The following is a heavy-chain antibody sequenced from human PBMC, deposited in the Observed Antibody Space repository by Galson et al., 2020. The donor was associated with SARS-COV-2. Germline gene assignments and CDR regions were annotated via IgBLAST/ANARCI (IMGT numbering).Heavy chain of an antibody. J-gene: IGHJ4*02. V-gene: IGHV2-70*01. Sequence: SGPTLVKPTQTLTLTCTFSGFSPTTSGMGVTWIRQPPGKALEWPAPIDWDNDKYYSTSLKTRLTISGDTSKNRVFLTMTNMDPADTATYYCARMADGYGGYDYGSSPFDYWGQGTLVTVSS. CDR1: GFSPTTSGMG. CDR3: ARMADGYGGYDYGSSPFDY. D-gene: IGHD5-12*01. CDR2: IDWDNDK.